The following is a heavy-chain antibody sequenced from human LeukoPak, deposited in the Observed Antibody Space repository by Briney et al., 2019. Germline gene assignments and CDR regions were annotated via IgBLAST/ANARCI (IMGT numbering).Heavy chain of an antibody. CDR1: GFTFSTSA. D-gene: IGHD3-9*01. Sequence: PGGSLRLSCAASGFTFSTSAMNWVRQVPGKGLEWVSSIDWDSSHIYYAASVKGRFTISRDNRRNSVYLQMNSLRAEDTAGYYCARGPLRYLRMGHYDYWGQGTLVAVSS. CDR2: IDWDSSHI. CDR3: ARGPLRYLRMGHYDY. V-gene: IGHV3-21*01. J-gene: IGHJ4*02.